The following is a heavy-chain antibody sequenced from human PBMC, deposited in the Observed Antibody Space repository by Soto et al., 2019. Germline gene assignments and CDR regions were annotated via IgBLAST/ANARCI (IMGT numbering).Heavy chain of an antibody. CDR2: IYYSGST. CDR3: ARVRGGNFDY. D-gene: IGHD3-10*01. V-gene: IGHV4-39*01. Sequence: QLQLQESGPGLVKPSETLSLTCTVSGGSISSSTYYWGWIRQPPGKGLEWIGSIYYSGSTYYNPSLKXXVXIXXDTSKNQFSLKLSSVTAADTAVYYCARVRGGNFDYWGQGTLVTVSS. J-gene: IGHJ4*02. CDR1: GGSISSSTYY.